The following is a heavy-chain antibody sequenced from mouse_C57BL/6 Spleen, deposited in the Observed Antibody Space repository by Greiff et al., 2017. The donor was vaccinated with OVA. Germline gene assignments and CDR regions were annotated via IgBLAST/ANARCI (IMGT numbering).Heavy chain of an antibody. CDR1: GFTIKDDY. CDR2: IDPENGDT. V-gene: IGHV14-4*01. Sequence: EVQLQQSGAELVRPGASVKLSCTASGFTIKDDYMHWVKQRPEQGLEWIGWIDPENGDTEYASKFQGKATITADTSSNTAYLQLSSLTTEDTAVYYGTTYYGSSGYAMDYWGQGTSVTVSS. CDR3: TTYYGSSGYAMDY. D-gene: IGHD1-1*01. J-gene: IGHJ4*01.